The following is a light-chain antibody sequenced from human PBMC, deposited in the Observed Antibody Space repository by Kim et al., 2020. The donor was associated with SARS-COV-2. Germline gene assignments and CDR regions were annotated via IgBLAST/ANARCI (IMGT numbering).Light chain of an antibody. CDR1: KLGDKY. Sequence: SYELTQPPSVSVSPGQTASITCSGDKLGDKYACWYQQKPGQSPVLVIYQDSKRPSGIPERCSGSNSGNTATLTISGTQAMDEADYYCQAWGVFGGGTQLTVL. J-gene: IGLJ2*01. V-gene: IGLV3-1*01. CDR3: QAWGV. CDR2: QDS.